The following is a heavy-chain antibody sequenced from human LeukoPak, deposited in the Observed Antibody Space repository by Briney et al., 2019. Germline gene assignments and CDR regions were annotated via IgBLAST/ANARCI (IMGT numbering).Heavy chain of an antibody. CDR2: IYTDGSVA. J-gene: IGHJ4*02. Sequence: GGSLRLSCAASGFTFSSYWMHWVRQAPGKGLVWFSTIYTDGSVAQYADSVKGRFTISRDNAKNTLYLQMNTLRVEDAAVYYCARDLYHGSDEWGQGTLVTVSS. CDR3: ARDLYHGSDE. D-gene: IGHD3-10*01. CDR1: GFTFSSYW. V-gene: IGHV3-74*03.